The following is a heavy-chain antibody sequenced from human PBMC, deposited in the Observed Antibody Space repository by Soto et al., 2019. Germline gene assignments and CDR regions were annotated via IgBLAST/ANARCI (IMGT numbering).Heavy chain of an antibody. CDR3: ARGLGNDDFDI. Sequence: SETLSLTCTVSGGSISSSSYYWGWIRQPPGKGLEWIGSIYYSGSTYYNPSLKSRVTISVDTSKNQFSLKLSSVTAADTAVYYGARGLGNDDFDIWGQGTMVTVSS. D-gene: IGHD7-27*01. CDR2: IYYSGST. J-gene: IGHJ3*02. CDR1: GGSISSSSYY. V-gene: IGHV4-39*07.